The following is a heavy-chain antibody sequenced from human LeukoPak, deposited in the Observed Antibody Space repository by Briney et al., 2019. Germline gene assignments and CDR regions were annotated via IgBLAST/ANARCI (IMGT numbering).Heavy chain of an antibody. CDR2: ISRIGNYT. Sequence: GGSLRLSCAASGFTFSDYYMNWIRQAPGKGLEWVSYISRIGNYTNYADSVKGRFTISRDNAKNSLYLQMNSLGAEDTAFYYCARSRDGSTGPYFQHWGQGTLVTVSS. V-gene: IGHV3-11*03. D-gene: IGHD5-24*01. CDR3: ARSRDGSTGPYFQH. J-gene: IGHJ1*01. CDR1: GFTFSDYY.